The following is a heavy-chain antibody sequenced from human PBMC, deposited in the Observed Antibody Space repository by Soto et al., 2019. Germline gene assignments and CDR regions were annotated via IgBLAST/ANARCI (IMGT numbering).Heavy chain of an antibody. J-gene: IGHJ6*02. CDR2: ISGSGGST. D-gene: IGHD3-22*01. CDR1: GFTFSSYA. Sequence: RLSCAASGFTFSSYAMSWVRQAPGKGLEWVSAISGSGGSTYYADSVKGRFTISRDNSKNTLYLQMNSLRAEDTAVYYCAKDLAYDSSGSYYGMDVWGQGTTVTVSS. V-gene: IGHV3-23*01. CDR3: AKDLAYDSSGSYYGMDV.